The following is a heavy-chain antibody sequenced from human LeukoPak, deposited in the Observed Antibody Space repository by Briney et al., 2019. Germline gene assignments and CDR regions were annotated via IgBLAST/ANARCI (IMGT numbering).Heavy chain of an antibody. D-gene: IGHD6-19*01. CDR2: VHYRGST. V-gene: IGHV4-39*02. CDR3: ARETGANSGGQPVGY. Sequence: SETLSLTCTVSGGSVSSSPHYWGWIRQSPGKGLGWIGSVHYRGSTYYNPSLNSRVTISVDTSKNQFSLKLTSVTAADTAIYYCARETGANSGGQPVGYWGQGALVIVSP. CDR1: GGSVSSSPHY. J-gene: IGHJ4*02.